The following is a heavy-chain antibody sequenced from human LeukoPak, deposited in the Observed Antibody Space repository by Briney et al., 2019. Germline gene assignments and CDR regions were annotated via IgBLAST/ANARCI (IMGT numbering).Heavy chain of an antibody. Sequence: PGGSLRLSCAASGFTFSSYDMRWIRQAPGKGLEWVAFIRYDGSNKYYADSVKGRFTISRDNSKNTLYLQMNSLRAEDTAVYYCACGGGSYSRYFEYGGQRPLVRVP. V-gene: IGHV3-30*02. CDR2: IRYDGSNK. CDR3: ACGGGSYSRYFEY. CDR1: GFTFSSYD. D-gene: IGHD2-15*01. J-gene: IGHJ4*02.